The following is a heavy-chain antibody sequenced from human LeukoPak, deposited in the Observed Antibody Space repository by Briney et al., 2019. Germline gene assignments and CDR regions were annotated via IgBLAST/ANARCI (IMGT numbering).Heavy chain of an antibody. CDR3: ARDDQAWYFDL. CDR2: IKQDGSEK. CDR1: GFTFSDYY. V-gene: IGHV3-7*01. J-gene: IGHJ2*01. D-gene: IGHD2-2*01. Sequence: GGSLRLSCAASGFTFSDYYMSWIRQAPGKGLEWVANIKQDGSEKYYVDSVKGRFTISRDNAKNSLYVEMNSLRVEDTAVYYCARDDQAWYFDLWGRGALVTVSS.